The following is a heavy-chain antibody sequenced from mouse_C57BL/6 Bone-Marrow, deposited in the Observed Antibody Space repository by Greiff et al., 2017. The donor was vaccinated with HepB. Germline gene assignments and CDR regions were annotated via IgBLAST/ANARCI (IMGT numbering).Heavy chain of an antibody. CDR2: IDPSDSYT. J-gene: IGHJ4*01. CDR3: ARERWLLRGDH. Sequence: VQLQQPGAELVKPGASVKLSCKASGYTFTSYWMQWVKQRPGQGLEWIGEIDPSDSYTNYNQKFKGKATLTVDTSSSTAYMQLSSLTSEDSAVYYCARERWLLRGDHWGQGTSVTVSS. CDR1: GYTFTSYW. D-gene: IGHD2-3*01. V-gene: IGHV1-50*01.